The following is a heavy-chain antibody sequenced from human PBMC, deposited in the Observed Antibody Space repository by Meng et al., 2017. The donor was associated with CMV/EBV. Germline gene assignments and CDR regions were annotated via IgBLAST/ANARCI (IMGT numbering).Heavy chain of an antibody. Sequence: GESLKISCAASGFTFSSYWMHWVRQAPGKGLVWVSRINSDGSSTSYADSVKGRFTISRDNAKNTLSLQMNSLRAEDTAVYYCARDLRGGSWKGGMDVWGQGTTVTVSS. CDR2: INSDGSST. CDR1: GFTFSSYW. D-gene: IGHD6-13*01. CDR3: ARDLRGGSWKGGMDV. V-gene: IGHV3-74*01. J-gene: IGHJ6*02.